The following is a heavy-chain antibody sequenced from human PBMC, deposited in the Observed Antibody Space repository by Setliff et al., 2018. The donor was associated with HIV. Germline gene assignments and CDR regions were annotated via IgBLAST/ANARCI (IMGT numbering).Heavy chain of an antibody. CDR3: AREGQWLDLGDAFDI. CDR1: GYTFTTYA. D-gene: IGHD6-19*01. V-gene: IGHV1-3*01. Sequence: ASVKVSCKASGYTFTTYAIHWVRQAPGQRLEWMGWINAANGNTKNSQKFQGRVTITRDTSATTAFMELSSLRSKDTAVYYCAREGQWLDLGDAFDIWGQGTVVTVSS. CDR2: INAANGNT. J-gene: IGHJ3*02.